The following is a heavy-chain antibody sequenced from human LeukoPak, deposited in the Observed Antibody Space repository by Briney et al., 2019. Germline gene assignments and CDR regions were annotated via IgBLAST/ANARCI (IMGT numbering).Heavy chain of an antibody. Sequence: GGSLRLSCAASGFIFSSYSINWVRQAPGKGLEWVSFISSSSTYIYYADSVKGRFTISRDNAKSSLYLQMNSLRAEDTAVYYCARDRDMVQPPAGLDVWGRGATVTVSS. V-gene: IGHV3-21*01. CDR2: ISSSSTYI. CDR3: ARDRDMVQPPAGLDV. D-gene: IGHD2-8*01. CDR1: GFIFSSYS. J-gene: IGHJ6*04.